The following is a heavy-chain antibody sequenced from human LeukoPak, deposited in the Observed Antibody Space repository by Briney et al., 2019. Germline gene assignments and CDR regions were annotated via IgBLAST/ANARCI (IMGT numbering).Heavy chain of an antibody. CDR1: GGSISSYY. CDR2: IYYSGST. Sequence: SETLSLTCTVSGGSISSYYWSWIRQPPGKGLEWIGYIYYSGSTNYNPSLKSRVTISVDTSKNQYSLKLRSVTAADTAVYYCARGPPGHILGVVVPAAISGFDPWGQGTLVTVSS. CDR3: ARGPPGHILGVVVPAAISGFDP. J-gene: IGHJ5*02. D-gene: IGHD2-2*01. V-gene: IGHV4-59*01.